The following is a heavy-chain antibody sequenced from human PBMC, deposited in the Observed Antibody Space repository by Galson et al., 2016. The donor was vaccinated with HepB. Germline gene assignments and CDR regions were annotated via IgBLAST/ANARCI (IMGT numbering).Heavy chain of an antibody. CDR2: IWYDGSKK. CDR1: GFNLRKYT. V-gene: IGHV3-33*01. CDR3: ARDNFGYEGIGGACDI. D-gene: IGHD5-12*01. Sequence: SLRLSCAASGFNLRKYTMHWVRQTPGKGLEWAAGIWYDGSKKYYADSVQGRFTISRDNYRNMLFLEVNSLRDEDTAVYYCARDNFGYEGIGGACDIWGQGTMLVVSS. J-gene: IGHJ3*02.